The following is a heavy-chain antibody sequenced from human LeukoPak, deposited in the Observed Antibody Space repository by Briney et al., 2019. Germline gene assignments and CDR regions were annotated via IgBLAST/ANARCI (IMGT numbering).Heavy chain of an antibody. V-gene: IGHV3-74*01. CDR2: INIDGSGT. CDR3: ARVGSSSSWYVLSYFDY. CDR1: GFTFSNYW. J-gene: IGHJ4*02. Sequence: GGSLRLSCAASGFTFSNYWMHWVRQAPGKGLVWVSRINIDGSGTNYADSVEGRFTISRDNAKNTLYLQMNSLRAEDTAVYYCARVGSSSSWYVLSYFDYWGQGTLVTVSS. D-gene: IGHD6-13*01.